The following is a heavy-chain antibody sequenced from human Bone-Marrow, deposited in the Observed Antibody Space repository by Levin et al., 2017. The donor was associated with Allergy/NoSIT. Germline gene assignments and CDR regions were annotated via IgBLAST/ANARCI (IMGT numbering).Heavy chain of an antibody. Sequence: GESLKISCAASGFTFNTYGMHWVRQAPGKGLEWVTVISYDGGNIYYADSVKGRFTISRDNSKNTLYLQMNSLRAEDTAVYYCAKKIPGSQVSPADYWGQGTLVTVSS. CDR1: GFTFNTYG. J-gene: IGHJ4*02. CDR3: AKKIPGSQVSPADY. V-gene: IGHV3-30*18. CDR2: ISYDGGNI. D-gene: IGHD1-26*01.